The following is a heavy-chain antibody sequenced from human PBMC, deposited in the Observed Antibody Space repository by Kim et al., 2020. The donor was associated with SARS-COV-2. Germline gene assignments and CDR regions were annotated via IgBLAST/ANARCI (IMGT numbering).Heavy chain of an antibody. Sequence: GGSLRLSCAASGFTFSSYGMHWVRQAPGKGLEWVAVISYDGSNKYYADSVKGRFTISRDNSKNTLYLQMNSLRAEDTAVYYCARGSSSWTDYFQHWGQGTLVTVSS. V-gene: IGHV3-33*05. CDR2: ISYDGSNK. J-gene: IGHJ1*01. D-gene: IGHD6-13*01. CDR1: GFTFSSYG. CDR3: ARGSSSWTDYFQH.